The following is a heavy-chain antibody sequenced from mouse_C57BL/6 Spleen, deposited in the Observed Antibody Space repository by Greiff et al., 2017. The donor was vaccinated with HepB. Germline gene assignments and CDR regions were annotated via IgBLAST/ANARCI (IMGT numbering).Heavy chain of an antibody. V-gene: IGHV6-3*01. D-gene: IGHD1-1*01. CDR1: GFTFSNYW. CDR3: YGSYYAMDY. CDR2: IRLKSDNYAT. Sequence: EVKLEESGGGLVQPGGSMKLSCVASGFTFSNYWMNWVRQSPEKGLEWVAQIRLKSDNYATHYAESVKGRFTISRDDSKSSVYLQMNNLRAEDTGIYYCYGSYYAMDYWGQGTSVTVSS. J-gene: IGHJ4*01.